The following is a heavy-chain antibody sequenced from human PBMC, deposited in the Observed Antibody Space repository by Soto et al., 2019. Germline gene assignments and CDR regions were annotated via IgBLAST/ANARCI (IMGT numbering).Heavy chain of an antibody. CDR2: ISGSGGST. J-gene: IGHJ3*02. D-gene: IGHD3-10*01. V-gene: IGHV3-23*01. CDR1: GFTFSSYA. Sequence: PGGSLRLSCAASGFTFSSYAMSWVRQAPGKGLEWVSAISGSGGSTYYADSVKGRFTISRDNSKNTLYLQMNSLRAEATAVYYCAKPALRSFGEFRDDAFVIWGQGTMVTVSS. CDR3: AKPALRSFGEFRDDAFVI.